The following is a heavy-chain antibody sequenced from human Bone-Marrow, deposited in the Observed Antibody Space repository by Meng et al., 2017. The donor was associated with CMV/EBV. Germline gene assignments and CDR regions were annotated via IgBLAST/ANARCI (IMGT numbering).Heavy chain of an antibody. CDR3: AREEAYSYGFDYYYYGMDV. D-gene: IGHD5-18*01. J-gene: IGHJ6*02. Sequence: ASVKVSCKASGYTFTSYGISWVRQAPGQGLEWMGWISACNGNTNYAQKLQGRVTMTTDTSTSTAYMELRSLRSDDTAVYYCAREEAYSYGFDYYYYGMDVWGQGTTVTVSS. CDR2: ISACNGNT. V-gene: IGHV1-18*01. CDR1: GYTFTSYG.